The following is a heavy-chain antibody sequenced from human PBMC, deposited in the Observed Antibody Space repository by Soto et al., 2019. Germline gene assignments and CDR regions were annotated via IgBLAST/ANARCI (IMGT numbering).Heavy chain of an antibody. V-gene: IGHV3-30*18. CDR1: GLTFSDLA. Sequence: VQLVESGGGVVQPGGSLGLSLAAPGLTFSDLARHWVGRAPGKGREWVAVVSMDGKNTHYADSVKGRFTISRDSSKNTVSLEMTSLRAEDTAVYYCAKGGRQWLVTSDFNYWGQGALVTVSS. J-gene: IGHJ4*02. CDR2: VSMDGKNT. D-gene: IGHD6-19*01. CDR3: AKGGRQWLVTSDFNY.